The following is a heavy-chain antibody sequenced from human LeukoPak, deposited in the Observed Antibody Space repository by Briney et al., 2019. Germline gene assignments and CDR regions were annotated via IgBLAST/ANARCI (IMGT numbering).Heavy chain of an antibody. J-gene: IGHJ6*03. CDR3: ARGAPMPYCSSTSCYAANYYYYMDV. V-gene: IGHV1-8*01. D-gene: IGHD2-2*01. CDR1: GYTFTSYD. CDR2: MNPNSGNT. Sequence: GAPVKVSCKASGYTFTSYDINWVRQATGQGLEWMGWMNPNSGNTGYAQKFQGRVAMTRNTSISTAYMELSSLRSEDTAVYYCARGAPMPYCSSTSCYAANYYYYMDVWGKGTTLTVSS.